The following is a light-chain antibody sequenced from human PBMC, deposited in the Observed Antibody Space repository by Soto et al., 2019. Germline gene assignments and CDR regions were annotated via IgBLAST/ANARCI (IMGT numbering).Light chain of an antibody. CDR2: GAS. CDR3: QQYNSYSPLT. CDR1: QGIGDT. Sequence: EVVMRQSPATLSVSPGAGATLSCRASQGIGDTLAWYQHKPGQTPRLLVYGASARATGIPARFSGSGSGTEFTLTISSLQPDDYATYYCQQYNSYSPLTFGGGTKVDIK. V-gene: IGKV3-15*01. J-gene: IGKJ4*01.